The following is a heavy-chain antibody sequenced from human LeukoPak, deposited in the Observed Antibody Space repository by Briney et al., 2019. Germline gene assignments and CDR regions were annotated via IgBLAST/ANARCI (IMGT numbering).Heavy chain of an antibody. CDR3: ARDDSSGYDDY. J-gene: IGHJ4*02. D-gene: IGHD3-22*01. CDR1: GGTFSSYA. V-gene: IGHV1-69*04. CDR2: IIPILGIA. Sequence: SVKVSCKASGGTFSSYAISWVRQAPGQGLEWMGRIIPILGIANYAQKFQGRVMITADKSTSTAYMELSSLRSEDTGVYYCARDDSSGYDDYWGQGTLVTVSS.